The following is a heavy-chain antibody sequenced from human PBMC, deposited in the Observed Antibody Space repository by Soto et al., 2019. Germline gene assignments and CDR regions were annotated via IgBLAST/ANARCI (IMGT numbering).Heavy chain of an antibody. CDR2: ISGSGGDT. CDR1: GFTFSSYG. J-gene: IGHJ4*02. V-gene: IGHV3-23*01. D-gene: IGHD5-12*01. CDR3: ALRYSGYD. Sequence: GGSLRLSCAASGFTFSSYGMSWVRQAPGKGLEWVSAISGSGGDTCYADSVKGRFTISRGNSKNTLYLQMNSLRAEDTAVYYCALRYSGYDWGQGTVVTVSS.